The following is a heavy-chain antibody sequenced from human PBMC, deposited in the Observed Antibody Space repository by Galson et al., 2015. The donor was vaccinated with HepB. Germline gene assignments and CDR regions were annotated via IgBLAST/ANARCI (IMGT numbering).Heavy chain of an antibody. CDR3: ARGTGWSPEGY. Sequence: TLSLTCSVSGASVNNGLYSWTWIRQPAGKGLEWIGRTYFSGTTDYNPSLKARVPISIDTSKNQFSLRLTAVTAADTAVYYCARGTGWSPEGYWGQGTLVAASS. J-gene: IGHJ4*02. D-gene: IGHD6-19*01. CDR1: GASVNNGLYS. V-gene: IGHV4-61*02. CDR2: TYFSGTT.